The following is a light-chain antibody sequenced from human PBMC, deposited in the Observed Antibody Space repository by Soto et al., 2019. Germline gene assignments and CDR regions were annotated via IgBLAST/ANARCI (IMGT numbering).Light chain of an antibody. CDR2: DVS. CDR3: SSYTSSSTLSTYV. V-gene: IGLV2-14*03. CDR1: SSDVGGYNY. J-gene: IGLJ1*01. Sequence: QSALTQPASVSGSPGQSITISCTGTSSDVGGYNYVSWYQHHPGKAPKLMIYDVSNRPSGVSNRLSGSKSGNTASLIISGLQAEDEDDYYCSSYTSSSTLSTYVFGTCTQLTVL.